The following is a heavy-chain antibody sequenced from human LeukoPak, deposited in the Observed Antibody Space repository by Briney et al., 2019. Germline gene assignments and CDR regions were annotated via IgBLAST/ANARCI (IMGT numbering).Heavy chain of an antibody. D-gene: IGHD6-19*01. CDR1: AGSISSFY. V-gene: IGHV4-59*01. CDR3: AGRAAVTGLYYFDY. J-gene: IGHJ4*02. CDR2: IYYSGSA. Sequence: PSETLSLTCTVSAGSISSFYWSWIRQPPGKGLEWIGYIYYSGSANYNPPLKGRVPISVDTPKNQFSLKLSSVNPADTAVYYCAGRAAVTGLYYFDYWGQGTLVTVSS.